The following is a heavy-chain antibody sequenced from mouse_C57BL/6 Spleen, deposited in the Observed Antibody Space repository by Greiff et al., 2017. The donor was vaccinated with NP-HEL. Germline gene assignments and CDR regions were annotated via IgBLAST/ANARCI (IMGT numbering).Heavy chain of an antibody. CDR2: IYPGDGDT. Sequence: VQLQQSGAELVKPGASVKISCKASGYAFSSYWMNWVKQRPGKGLEWIGQIYPGDGDTNYNGKFKGKATLTADKSSSTAYMQLSSLTSEDSAVFCCAREDWDRWYFDVWGTGTTVTVSS. V-gene: IGHV1-80*01. D-gene: IGHD4-1*01. J-gene: IGHJ1*03. CDR1: GYAFSSYW. CDR3: AREDWDRWYFDV.